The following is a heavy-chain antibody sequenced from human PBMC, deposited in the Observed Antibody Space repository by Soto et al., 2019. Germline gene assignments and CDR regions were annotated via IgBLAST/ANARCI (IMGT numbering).Heavy chain of an antibody. Sequence: GASVKVSCKASGYTFTSYGISWVRQAPGQGLEWMGWISAYNGNTNYAQKLQGRVTMTTDTSTSTAYMELRSLRSDDTAVYYCARGPIVVVVAAHDEDAFDIWGQGIMVTVSS. CDR3: ARGPIVVVVAAHDEDAFDI. J-gene: IGHJ3*02. CDR1: GYTFTSYG. D-gene: IGHD2-15*01. V-gene: IGHV1-18*01. CDR2: ISAYNGNT.